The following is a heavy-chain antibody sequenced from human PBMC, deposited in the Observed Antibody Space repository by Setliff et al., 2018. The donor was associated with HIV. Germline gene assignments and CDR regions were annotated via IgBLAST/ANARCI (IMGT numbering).Heavy chain of an antibody. CDR2: IYYIGGA. V-gene: IGHV4-31*03. CDR3: ARRTFGSGRIDS. CDR1: GGSINSGGYY. D-gene: IGHD3-16*01. J-gene: IGHJ5*01. Sequence: SETLSLTCTVSGGSINSGGYYWTWVRQHPGKGLQWIGYIYYIGGAYYNPSLKSRVTISLDTSKNQFSLKLNSVTATDTAVYYCARRTFGSGRIDSWGQGTLVTVSS.